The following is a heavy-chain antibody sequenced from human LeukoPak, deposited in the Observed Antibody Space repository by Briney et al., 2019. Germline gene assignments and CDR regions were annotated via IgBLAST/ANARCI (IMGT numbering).Heavy chain of an antibody. V-gene: IGHV3-64*02. CDR3: ARGRGYIYGYDY. Sequence: GGSLRLSCAASGFMFSNYDMHWVRQAPGKGLEYVSHISTNGGSTYYAVSVKGRFTISRDNSKNTLYLQMGSLRAEDMAVYYCARGRGYIYGYDYWGQGTLVTVSS. D-gene: IGHD5-18*01. CDR2: ISTNGGST. CDR1: GFMFSNYD. J-gene: IGHJ4*02.